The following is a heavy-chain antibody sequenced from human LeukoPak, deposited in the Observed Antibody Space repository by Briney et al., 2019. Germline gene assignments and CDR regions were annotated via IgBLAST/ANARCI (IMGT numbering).Heavy chain of an antibody. CDR2: INPNSGGT. CDR3: ARDKILWFRELLGY. V-gene: IGHV1-2*02. Sequence: ASVKVSCKASGYTFTGYYMHWVRQAPGQGLEWMGLINPNSGGTNYAQKFRGRVTMTRDTSISTAYMELSRLRSDDTAVYYCARDKILWFRELLGYWGQGTLVTVSS. CDR1: GYTFTGYY. D-gene: IGHD3-10*01. J-gene: IGHJ4*02.